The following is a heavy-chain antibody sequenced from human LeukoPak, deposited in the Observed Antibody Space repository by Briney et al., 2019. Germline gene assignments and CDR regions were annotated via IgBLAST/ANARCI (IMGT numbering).Heavy chain of an antibody. V-gene: IGHV5-51*01. D-gene: IGHD1-26*01. Sequence: GESLKISCKGSGCSFTNYWIAWVRQMPGKGLEWMGIIYPGDSDTRYSPSFQGQVTISANKSISTAYLQWSSLKASDTAMYYCARLVKDTGNFDYWGQGTLVTVSS. CDR3: ARLVKDTGNFDY. J-gene: IGHJ4*02. CDR2: IYPGDSDT. CDR1: GCSFTNYW.